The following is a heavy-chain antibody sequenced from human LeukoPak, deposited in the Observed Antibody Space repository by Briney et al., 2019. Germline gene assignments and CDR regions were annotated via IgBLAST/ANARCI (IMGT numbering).Heavy chain of an antibody. J-gene: IGHJ1*01. Sequence: PGGSLRLSCVGSGFRFGSYWMTWVRQAPGKGLEWVSVISDSGDYTYYADSVKGRFTISRDNSKNTLYLQMNSLRAEDTAIYYCAKEGAGRSNRYFQHWGQGTLVTVSS. D-gene: IGHD2-15*01. CDR2: ISDSGDYT. V-gene: IGHV3-23*01. CDR3: AKEGAGRSNRYFQH. CDR1: GFRFGSYW.